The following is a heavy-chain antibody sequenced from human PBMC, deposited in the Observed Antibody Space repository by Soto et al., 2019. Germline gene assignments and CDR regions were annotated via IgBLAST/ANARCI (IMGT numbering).Heavy chain of an antibody. CDR1: GGTISGYY. V-gene: IGHV4-4*07. CDR3: ARGQRFSDWFDP. J-gene: IGHJ5*02. Sequence: SETLSLTCTVTGGTISGYYWTWIRPSAGGGPELIGRIYSSGSTNYNPSLQSRVTISLDTSMNHFSLRLSSVTAADTAVYYCARGQRFSDWFDPWGQGTLVTVSS. D-gene: IGHD3-3*01. CDR2: IYSSGST.